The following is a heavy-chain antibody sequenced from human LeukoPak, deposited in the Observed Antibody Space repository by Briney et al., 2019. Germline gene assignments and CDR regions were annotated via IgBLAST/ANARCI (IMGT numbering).Heavy chain of an antibody. V-gene: IGHV1-18*01. CDR3: ARVYCSSTSCQAPYYYYGMDV. CDR2: ISAYNGNT. CDR1: GYTFTSYG. J-gene: IGHJ6*02. D-gene: IGHD2-2*01. Sequence: ASVTVSCKASGYTFTSYGISWVRQAPGQGLEWMGWISAYNGNTNYAQKLQGRVTMTTDTSTSTAYMELRSLRSDDTAVYYCARVYCSSTSCQAPYYYYGMDVWGQGTTVTVSS.